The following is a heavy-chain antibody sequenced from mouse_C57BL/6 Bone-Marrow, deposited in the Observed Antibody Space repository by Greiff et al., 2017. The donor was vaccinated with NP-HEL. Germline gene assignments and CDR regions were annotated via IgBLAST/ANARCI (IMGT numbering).Heavy chain of an antibody. CDR3: AREFISKEVGFGY. Sequence: EVHLVESGGDLVKPGGSLKLSCAASGFTFSSYGMSWVRQTPDKRLEWVATISSGGSYTYYPDSVKGRFTISRDNAKNTLYLQMSSLKSEDTAMYYCAREFISKEVGFGYWGQGTTVTVSS. CDR2: ISSGGSYT. J-gene: IGHJ2*01. CDR1: GFTFSSYG. D-gene: IGHD1-1*01. V-gene: IGHV5-6*01.